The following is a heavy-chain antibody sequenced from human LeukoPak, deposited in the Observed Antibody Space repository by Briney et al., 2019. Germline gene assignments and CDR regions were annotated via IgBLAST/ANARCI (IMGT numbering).Heavy chain of an antibody. Sequence: SETLSLTCTVSGGSISSGDYYWSWIRQPPGKGLEWIGYIYYSGSTYYNPSLKSRVTISVDTSKNQFSLRLRSVTAADTAVYYCARVPTIFGVDMYYFDYWGQGNLVTVSS. D-gene: IGHD3-3*01. J-gene: IGHJ4*02. CDR3: ARVPTIFGVDMYYFDY. CDR2: IYYSGST. V-gene: IGHV4-30-4*02. CDR1: GGSISSGDYY.